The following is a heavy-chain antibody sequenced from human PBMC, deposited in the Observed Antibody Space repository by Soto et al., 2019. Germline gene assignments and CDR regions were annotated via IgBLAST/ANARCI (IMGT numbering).Heavy chain of an antibody. CDR2: ISAYNGNT. CDR1: GYTFTSYG. J-gene: IGHJ6*02. V-gene: IGHV1-18*01. D-gene: IGHD6-13*01. CDR3: ARDVRYSSSWYLGYGMDV. Sequence: ASVKVSCKASGYTFTSYGISWVRQAPGQGLEWMGWISAYNGNTNYAQKLQGRVTMTTDTSTSTAYMELRSLRSDDTAVYYCARDVRYSSSWYLGYGMDVWGQGTTVTVSS.